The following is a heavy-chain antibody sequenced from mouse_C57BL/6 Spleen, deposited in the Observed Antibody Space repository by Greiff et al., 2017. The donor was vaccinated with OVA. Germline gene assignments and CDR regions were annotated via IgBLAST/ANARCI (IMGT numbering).Heavy chain of an antibody. Sequence: QVQLQQPEAELVKPGASVKMSCKASGYTFTSYWITWVKQRPGQGLEWIGDIYPGSGSTNYNEKFKSKATLTVDTSSSTAYMQLSSLTSEDSAVYYCARKGGDYGYYAMDYWGQGTSVTVSS. CDR3: ARKGGDYGYYAMDY. D-gene: IGHD2-4*01. J-gene: IGHJ4*01. CDR1: GYTFTSYW. CDR2: IYPGSGST. V-gene: IGHV1-55*01.